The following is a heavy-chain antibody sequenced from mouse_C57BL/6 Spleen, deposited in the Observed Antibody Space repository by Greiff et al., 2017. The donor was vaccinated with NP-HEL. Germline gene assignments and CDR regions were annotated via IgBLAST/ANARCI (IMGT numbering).Heavy chain of an antibody. V-gene: IGHV3-6*01. CDR2: ISYDGSN. D-gene: IGHD2-4*01. CDR1: GYSITSGYY. Sequence: ESGPGLVKPSQSLSLTCSVTGYSITSGYYWNWIRQFPGNKLEWMGYISYDGSNNYNPSLKNRISITRDTSKNQFFLKLNSVTTEDTATYYCARCDYDGEYYFDYWGQGTTLTVSS. J-gene: IGHJ2*01. CDR3: ARCDYDGEYYFDY.